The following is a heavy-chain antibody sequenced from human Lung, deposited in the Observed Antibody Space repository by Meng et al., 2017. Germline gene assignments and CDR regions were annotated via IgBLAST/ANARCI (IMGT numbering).Heavy chain of an antibody. CDR3: ARGPTTMAHDFDY. J-gene: IGHJ4*02. CDR2: INHSGST. Sequence: QWHAQQWGAGLLKPSETLSLTCVFAGGSFSDYYWSWIRQPPGKGLEWIGEINHSGSTNYNPSLESRATISVDTSQNNLSLKLSSVTAADSAVYYCARGPTTMAHDFDYWGQGTLVTVSS. V-gene: IGHV4-34*01. CDR1: GGSFSDYY. D-gene: IGHD4-11*01.